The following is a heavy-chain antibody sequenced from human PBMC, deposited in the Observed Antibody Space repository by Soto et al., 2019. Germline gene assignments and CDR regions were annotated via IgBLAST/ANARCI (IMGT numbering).Heavy chain of an antibody. V-gene: IGHV1-18*01. CDR2: ISAYNGNT. D-gene: IGHD3-9*01. J-gene: IGHJ4*02. Sequence: ASRKVSCQATGNTFTSYRITLVPTAPGQRPGVVGWISAYNGNTNDAQKLQGRVTMAANTSISTAYMELSRLTSDDTALYYCARCSYYGILSVSSVRSSNADSWGQGTQVTVSS. CDR1: GNTFTSYR. CDR3: ARCSYYGILSVSSVRSSNADS.